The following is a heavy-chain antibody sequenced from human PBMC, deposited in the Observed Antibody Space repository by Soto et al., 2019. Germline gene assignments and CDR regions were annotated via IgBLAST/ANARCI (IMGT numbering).Heavy chain of an antibody. J-gene: IGHJ6*02. D-gene: IGHD6-19*01. CDR2: IIPIFGTA. CDR3: ACRPSIAVAGLGPRVYGMDV. V-gene: IGHV1-69*13. Sequence: GASVKVSCTDSGGTYSSYAISWVRQAPGQGLEWMGGIIPIFGTANYAQKFQGRVTITADESTSTAYMELSSLRSEDTAVYYCACRPSIAVAGLGPRVYGMDVWGQGTTVTVSS. CDR1: GGTYSSYA.